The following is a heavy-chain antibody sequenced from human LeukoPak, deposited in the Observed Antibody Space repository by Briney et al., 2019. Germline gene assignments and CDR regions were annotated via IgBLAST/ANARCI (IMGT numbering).Heavy chain of an antibody. J-gene: IGHJ3*02. CDR3: ASLLYSSGWGAFDI. CDR1: GYTFTSYD. D-gene: IGHD6-19*01. CDR2: MNPNSGNT. Sequence: GASVKVSCKASGYTFTSYDINWVRQATGQGLEWMGWMNPNSGNTGYAQKFQGRVAMTRNTSISTVYMELSSLRSEDTAVYYCASLLYSSGWGAFDIWGQGTMVTVSS. V-gene: IGHV1-8*01.